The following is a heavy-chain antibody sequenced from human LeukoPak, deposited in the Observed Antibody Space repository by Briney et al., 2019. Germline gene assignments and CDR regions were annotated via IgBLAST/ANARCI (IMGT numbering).Heavy chain of an antibody. Sequence: QPGGSLRLSCAASGFTFSSYGMHWVRQAPGKGLEWVAFIRYDGSNKYYADSMKGRFTISRDNAKNSLYLQMNSLRAEDTAVYYCARSPAGANYYLDVWGKGTTVTISS. CDR1: GFTFSSYG. V-gene: IGHV3-30*02. CDR3: ARSPAGANYYLDV. D-gene: IGHD1-14*01. J-gene: IGHJ6*03. CDR2: IRYDGSNK.